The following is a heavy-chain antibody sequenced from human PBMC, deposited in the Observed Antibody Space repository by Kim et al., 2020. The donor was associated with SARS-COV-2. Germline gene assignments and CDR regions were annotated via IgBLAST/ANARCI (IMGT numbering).Heavy chain of an antibody. Sequence: SVKVSCKASGGTFSSYAISWVRQAPGQGLEWMGGIIPIFGTANYAQKFQGRVTITADESTSTAYMELSSLRSEDTAVYYCARPLGYCSSTSCSPDAFDIWGQGTMVTVSS. J-gene: IGHJ3*02. D-gene: IGHD2-2*01. CDR3: ARPLGYCSSTSCSPDAFDI. V-gene: IGHV1-69*13. CDR2: IIPIFGTA. CDR1: GGTFSSYA.